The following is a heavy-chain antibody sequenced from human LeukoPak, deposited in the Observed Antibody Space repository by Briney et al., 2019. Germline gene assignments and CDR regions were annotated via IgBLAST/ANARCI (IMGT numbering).Heavy chain of an antibody. D-gene: IGHD3-16*01. V-gene: IGHV3-20*04. CDR3: ARVLGYAFDM. CDR1: GFTFDDFG. Sequence: GGSLRLSCAASGFTFDDFGMSWVRQAPGKGLEWVSDINWNGGSTGYAGSVKGRFTISRVNAKNSLYLQMNSLRVEDTALYYCARVLGYAFDMWGQGTMVTVSS. J-gene: IGHJ3*02. CDR2: INWNGGST.